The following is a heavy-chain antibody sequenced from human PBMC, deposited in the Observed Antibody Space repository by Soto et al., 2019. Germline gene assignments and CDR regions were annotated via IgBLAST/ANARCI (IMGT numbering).Heavy chain of an antibody. CDR1: GGTFSSYA. CDR2: IIPIFGTA. V-gene: IGHV1-69*01. D-gene: IGHD6-19*01. Sequence: QVQLVQSGAEVKKPGSSVKVSCKASGGTFSSYAISWVRQAPGQGLAWMGGIIPIFGTANYAQKFQGRVTITADESTSTAYRELSSLRSEDTAVYYCARARAVAFYSRDAFDIWGQGTMVTVSS. J-gene: IGHJ3*02. CDR3: ARARAVAFYSRDAFDI.